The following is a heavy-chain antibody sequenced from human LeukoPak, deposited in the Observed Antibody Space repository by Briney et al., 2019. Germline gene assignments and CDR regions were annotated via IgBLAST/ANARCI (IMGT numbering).Heavy chain of an antibody. Sequence: PGGSLRLSCAASGFTFSSYWMSWVRQAPGKGLEWVANIKQDGSEIYYVDSVKGRFTISRDNAKNSLYLQMNSLRAEDTAVYYCARPTYDSSLGWFDPWGQGTLVTVSS. J-gene: IGHJ5*02. D-gene: IGHD3-22*01. CDR3: ARPTYDSSLGWFDP. CDR2: IKQDGSEI. V-gene: IGHV3-7*01. CDR1: GFTFSSYW.